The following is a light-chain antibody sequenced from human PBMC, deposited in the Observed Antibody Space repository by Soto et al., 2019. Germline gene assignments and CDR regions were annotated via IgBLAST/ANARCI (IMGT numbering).Light chain of an antibody. V-gene: IGLV2-23*01. CDR3: CSYAGSSTLVL. J-gene: IGLJ2*01. CDR1: SSDVVSYNL. CDR2: EGD. Sequence: QSALTQPASVSGSPGQSITISCTGTSSDVVSYNLVSWYQQHPGKAPKLIIYEGDKRPSGLSNRFSGSKSGNTASLTISGLQAEDEADHYCCSYAGSSTLVLFGGGTKLTVL.